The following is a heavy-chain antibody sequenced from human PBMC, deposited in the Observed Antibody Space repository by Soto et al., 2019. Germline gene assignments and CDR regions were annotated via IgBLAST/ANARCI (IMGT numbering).Heavy chain of an antibody. CDR1: GFPFSSYG. J-gene: IGHJ4*02. CDR3: ARDLGNYELGSSYFDY. D-gene: IGHD3-10*01. CDR2: IWYDGSKK. V-gene: IGHV3-33*07. Sequence: GGALRISYAPSGFPFSSYGLYLGRPAPGKGLEWVALIWYDGSKKYYGDSVQGRFTMSRDDSKNTLYLQMNSLRAEDTAVYYCARDLGNYELGSSYFDYWGQGTPVTVSS.